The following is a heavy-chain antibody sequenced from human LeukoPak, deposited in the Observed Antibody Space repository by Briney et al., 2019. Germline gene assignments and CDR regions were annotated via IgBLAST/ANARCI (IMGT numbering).Heavy chain of an antibody. CDR2: IYYSGST. V-gene: IGHV4-59*01. Sequence: SETLSLTCTVSGGSISSYYWSWIRQPPGKGLEWIGYIYYSGSTNYNPSLKSRVTISVDTSKNQFSLKLSSVTAADTAVYYCARGEIAAAGNYPYMDVWGQGTTVTVSS. J-gene: IGHJ6*02. CDR3: ARGEIAAAGNYPYMDV. D-gene: IGHD6-13*01. CDR1: GGSISSYY.